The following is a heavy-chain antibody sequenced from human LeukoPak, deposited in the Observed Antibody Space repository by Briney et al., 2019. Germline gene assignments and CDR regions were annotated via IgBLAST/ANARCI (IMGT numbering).Heavy chain of an antibody. J-gene: IGHJ4*02. CDR1: GYTFTNYA. Sequence: GASVKVSCKASGYTFTNYAINWVRQAPGQGLEWMGWINTDTGNPMYALGFTGRFVFSLDISVSTASLQINSLQTDDTAIYYCARDHYGGRFFGLWGQGTLVTVSS. CDR2: INTDTGNP. D-gene: IGHD4-17*01. V-gene: IGHV7-4-1*02. CDR3: ARDHYGGRFFGL.